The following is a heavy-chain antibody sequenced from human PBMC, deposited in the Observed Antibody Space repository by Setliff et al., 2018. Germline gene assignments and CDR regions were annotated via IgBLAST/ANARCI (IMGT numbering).Heavy chain of an antibody. J-gene: IGHJ3*02. D-gene: IGHD3-22*01. Sequence: ASVKVSCKASGYTFTSHYMHWVRQAPGLGLEWMGTINPSSGRTSYVQKFQGRVTMTRDTSTSTVYMDMSSLRSEDTAVYYCARDVFPYHYEGAFDIWGQGTMVTVSS. V-gene: IGHV1-46*01. CDR2: INPSSGRT. CDR1: GYTFTSHY. CDR3: ARDVFPYHYEGAFDI.